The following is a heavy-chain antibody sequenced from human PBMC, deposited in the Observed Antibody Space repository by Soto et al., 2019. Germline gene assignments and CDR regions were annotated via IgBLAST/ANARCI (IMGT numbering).Heavy chain of an antibody. Sequence: QVPLVQSGTEVRKPGSSVKVSCKASGVTFSRYAINWVRQAPGQGLEWMGGIIPMYGPAKYAQRFQGRVTLTADESTSTVYMELSSLTSQDTAVYYCARVTSMVRGVIDTWFDPWGHGTLVTVSS. CDR1: GVTFSRYA. CDR3: ARVTSMVRGVIDTWFDP. CDR2: IIPMYGPA. V-gene: IGHV1-69*01. D-gene: IGHD3-10*01. J-gene: IGHJ5*02.